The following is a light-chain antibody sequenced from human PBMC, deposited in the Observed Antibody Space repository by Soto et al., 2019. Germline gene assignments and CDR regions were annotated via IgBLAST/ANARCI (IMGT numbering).Light chain of an antibody. CDR1: QSVVSSY. CDR3: QQYGYSPFN. V-gene: IGKV3-20*01. J-gene: IGKJ3*01. Sequence: EVVWTQSPGTLSLSPGGSAAVACRTSQSVVSSYLAWYQHKPGQAPRLLIYGASNRATGIPDRFSGSGSGTVFTLTVSRLEPEDSAVYYCQQYGYSPFNFGPGTKVDIK. CDR2: GAS.